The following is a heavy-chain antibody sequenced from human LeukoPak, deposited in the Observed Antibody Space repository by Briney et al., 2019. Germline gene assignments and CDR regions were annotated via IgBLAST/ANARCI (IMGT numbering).Heavy chain of an antibody. J-gene: IGHJ4*02. Sequence: SETLSLTCTVSGGSISSYYWSWIRQPAGKGLEWIGRIYTSGCTNYNPSLKSRVTMSVDTSKNQFSLKLSSVTAADTAVYYCARSTATVVTALSSWGQGTLVTVSS. D-gene: IGHD4-23*01. CDR1: GGSISSYY. CDR2: IYTSGCT. CDR3: ARSTATVVTALSS. V-gene: IGHV4-4*07.